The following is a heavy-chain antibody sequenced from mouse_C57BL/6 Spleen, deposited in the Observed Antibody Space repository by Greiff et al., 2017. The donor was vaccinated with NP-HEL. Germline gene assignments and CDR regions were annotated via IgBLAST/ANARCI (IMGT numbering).Heavy chain of an antibody. CDR2: IDPEDGET. CDR1: GFNIKDYY. V-gene: IGHV14-2*01. CDR3: ARSYYSNYYAMDY. Sequence: EVKVVESGAELVKPGASVKLSCTASGFNIKDYYMHWVKQRTEQGLEWIGRIDPEDGETKYAPKFQGKATITADTSSNTAYLQLSSLTSEDTAVYYCARSYYSNYYAMDYWGQGTSVTVSS. D-gene: IGHD2-5*01. J-gene: IGHJ4*01.